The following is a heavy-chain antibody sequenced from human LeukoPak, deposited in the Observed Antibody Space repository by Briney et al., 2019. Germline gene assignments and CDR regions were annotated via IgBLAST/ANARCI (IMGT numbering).Heavy chain of an antibody. CDR2: ISGSGGST. J-gene: IGHJ4*02. D-gene: IGHD5-18*01. Sequence: GGSLRLSCAASGFTFSSYAMSWVRQAPGKGLEWVSAISGSGGSTYYADSVKGRFTISRDNSKNTLYLQMNSLRAEDTAVYYCAKSRQGYSYGKPIDYWGQGTLVTVSS. CDR3: AKSRQGYSYGKPIDY. V-gene: IGHV3-23*01. CDR1: GFTFSSYA.